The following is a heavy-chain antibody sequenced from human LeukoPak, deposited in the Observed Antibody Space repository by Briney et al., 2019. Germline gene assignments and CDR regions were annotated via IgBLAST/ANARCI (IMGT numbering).Heavy chain of an antibody. D-gene: IGHD2-15*01. V-gene: IGHV3-48*01. CDR2: ISSTGGTI. CDR3: ARGYSRAAFDI. J-gene: IGHJ3*02. Sequence: PGGSLRLSCAASGFTFSNFLINWVRQAPGKGLEWVSFISSTGGTIYYADSVKGRFTVSRDNAKNSLLLEMNSLRAEDTALYYCARGYSRAAFDIWGQGTRVTVSS. CDR1: GFTFSNFL.